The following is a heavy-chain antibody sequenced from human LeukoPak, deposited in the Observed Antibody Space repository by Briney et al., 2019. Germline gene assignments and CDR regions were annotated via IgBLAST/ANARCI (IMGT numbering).Heavy chain of an antibody. CDR2: INHSGST. D-gene: IGHD2-21*02. Sequence: SSETLSLTCAVYGGSFSGYYWSWIRQPPGKGLEWVGEINHSGSTNYNPSLKSRVTISVDTSKNQFSLKLSSVTAADTAVYYCARLAGDCVIIRRYNWFDPWGQGTLVTVSS. J-gene: IGHJ5*02. CDR3: ARLAGDCVIIRRYNWFDP. CDR1: GGSFSGYY. V-gene: IGHV4-34*01.